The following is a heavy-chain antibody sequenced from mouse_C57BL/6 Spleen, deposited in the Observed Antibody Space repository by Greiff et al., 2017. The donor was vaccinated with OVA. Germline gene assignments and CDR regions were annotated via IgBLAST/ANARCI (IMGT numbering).Heavy chain of an antibody. Sequence: VQLQQSGPELVKPGASVKISCKASGYTFTDYYMNWVKQSHGKSLEWIGDINPNNGGTSYNQKFKGKATLTVDKSSSTAYMELRSLTSEDSAVYYGARGTVDYWGQGTTLTVSS. J-gene: IGHJ2*01. V-gene: IGHV1-26*01. CDR1: GYTFTDYY. D-gene: IGHD1-1*01. CDR2: INPNNGGT. CDR3: ARGTVDY.